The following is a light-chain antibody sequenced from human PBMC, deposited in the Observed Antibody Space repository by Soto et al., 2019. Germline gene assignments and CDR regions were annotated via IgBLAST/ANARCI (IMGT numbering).Light chain of an antibody. Sequence: DIQMTQSPSSLSASVGDTVTMTCRASQSIALSVNWYQQKPGKAPKLLIYVAFTLESGVPSRFSGSGSGTEFTLTIRSLQPEDFATYYCQQSFRSPITLGQGTRL. V-gene: IGKV1-39*01. CDR2: VAF. J-gene: IGKJ5*01. CDR3: QQSFRSPIT. CDR1: QSIALS.